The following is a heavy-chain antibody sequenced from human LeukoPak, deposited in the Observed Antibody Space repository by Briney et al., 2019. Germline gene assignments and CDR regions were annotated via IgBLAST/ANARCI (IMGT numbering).Heavy chain of an antibody. J-gene: IGHJ4*02. CDR3: ARDPVQLERRGFDY. D-gene: IGHD1-1*01. V-gene: IGHV3-53*01. CDR1: GFTVSSNY. Sequence: PGGSLRLSCAASGFTVSSNYMSWVRQAPGKGLEWVSVIYSGGSTYYADSVKGRFTISRDNAKNSLYLQMNSLRAEDTAVYYCARDPVQLERRGFDYWGQGTLVTVSS. CDR2: IYSGGST.